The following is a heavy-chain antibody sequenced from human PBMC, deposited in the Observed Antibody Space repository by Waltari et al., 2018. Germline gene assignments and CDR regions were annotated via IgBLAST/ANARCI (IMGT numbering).Heavy chain of an antibody. Sequence: QVQLQQWGAGLLKPSETLSLTCAVYGGSFSGYYWSLIRQPPGKGLEWIGEINHSGSTHNNPSLKSRVTISVATSKNQFSLKLSSVTAADTAVYYCARKGRRNWFDPWGQGTLVTVSS. J-gene: IGHJ5*02. CDR3: ARKGRRNWFDP. CDR1: GGSFSGYY. V-gene: IGHV4-34*01. CDR2: INHSGST.